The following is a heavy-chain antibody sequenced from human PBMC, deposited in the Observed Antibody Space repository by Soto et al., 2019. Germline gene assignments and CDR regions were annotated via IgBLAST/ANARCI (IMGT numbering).Heavy chain of an antibody. V-gene: IGHV1-18*01. J-gene: IGHJ5*02. CDR1: GYTFTSYG. CDR2: ISAYNGNT. Sequence: ASVKVSCKASGYTFTSYGISWVRQAPGQGLEWMGWISAYNGNTNYAQKLQGRVTMTTDTSTSTAYMELRSLRSDDTAVYYCARVLNFWLVIDYNWFDPWGQGTLVTVSS. D-gene: IGHD3-9*01. CDR3: ARVLNFWLVIDYNWFDP.